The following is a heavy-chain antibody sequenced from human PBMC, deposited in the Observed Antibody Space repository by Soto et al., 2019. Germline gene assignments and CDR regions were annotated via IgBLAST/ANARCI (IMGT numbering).Heavy chain of an antibody. Sequence: QVQLVQSGAEVKKPGASVKVSCKASGYTFTSYYMHWVRQAPGQGLEWMGIINPSGGYTSYAQKFQGRVTMTRDTSARTVYMELSSPRSEDTAVYYCARARNYFDYWGQGTLVTVSS. CDR3: ARARNYFDY. J-gene: IGHJ4*02. CDR2: INPSGGYT. V-gene: IGHV1-46*01. CDR1: GYTFTSYY.